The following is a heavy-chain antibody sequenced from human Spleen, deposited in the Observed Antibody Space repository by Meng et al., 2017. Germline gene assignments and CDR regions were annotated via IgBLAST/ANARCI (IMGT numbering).Heavy chain of an antibody. J-gene: IGHJ5*02. D-gene: IGHD3-16*01. CDR1: GGSFSDYY. CDR3: ARRNDLGNWFDP. V-gene: IGHV4-59*06. Sequence: QVHLQKWGAGLLKPSETLSLTCVGSGGSFSDYYWSWIRQPPGKGLEWIGYIYYSGSTYYNPSLKSLVTISADTSKNQFSLKLSSVTAADTAVYYCARRNDLGNWFDPWGQGTLVTVSS. CDR2: IYYSGST.